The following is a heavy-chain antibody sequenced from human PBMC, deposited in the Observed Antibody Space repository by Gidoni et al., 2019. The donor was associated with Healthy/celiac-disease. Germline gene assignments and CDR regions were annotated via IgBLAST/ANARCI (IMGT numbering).Heavy chain of an antibody. D-gene: IGHD3-22*01. CDR1: GGTFSSYA. J-gene: IGHJ5*02. V-gene: IGHV1-69*01. CDR3: AGNSGYYSNWFDP. CDR2: IIPIFGTA. Sequence: QVQLVQSGAEVKKPGSSVKVSCKASGGTFSSYAISWVRQAPGQGLEWMGGIIPIFGTATYDQTFQGRVTITVDESTSTAYMELSSLRSEATAVSYCAGNSGYYSNWFDPWGQGTLVTVSS.